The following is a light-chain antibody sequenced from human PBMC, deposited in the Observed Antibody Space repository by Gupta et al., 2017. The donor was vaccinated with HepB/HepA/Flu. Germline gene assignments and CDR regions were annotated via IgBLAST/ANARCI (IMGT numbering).Light chain of an antibody. J-gene: IGKJ3*01. CDR2: AAS. CDR3: QQSDSTPFT. V-gene: IGKV1-39*01. CDR1: QSISRY. Sequence: DIQMTPSPSSLSASVGDRVTITCWASQSISRYLNGYQQKPGKDPKLLIYAASSLQSGVPSRCSGSGAGADFSLTISSLQPEEFATDYCQQSDSTPFTFGPGTKVEIK.